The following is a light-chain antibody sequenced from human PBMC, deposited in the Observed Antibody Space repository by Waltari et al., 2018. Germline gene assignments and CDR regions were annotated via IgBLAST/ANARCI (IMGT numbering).Light chain of an antibody. J-gene: IGKJ5*01. V-gene: IGKV1-33*01. CDR3: EQHDNLPIT. Sequence: DIQMTQSPSSLSASVGDRVTITCQASQDINNFLNWYQQKPGKATKIVIYDASNLETGVPSTFSGGGSVTYYTFTITSLQPEDIATYYCEQHDNLPITFGQGTRLEI. CDR2: DAS. CDR1: QDINNF.